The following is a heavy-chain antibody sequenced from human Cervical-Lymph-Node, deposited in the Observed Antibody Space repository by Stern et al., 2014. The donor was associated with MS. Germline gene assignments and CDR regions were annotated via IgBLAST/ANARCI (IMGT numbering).Heavy chain of an antibody. CDR2: IGALGDT. D-gene: IGHD6-19*01. J-gene: IGHJ4*02. CDR1: GFTFSICD. Sequence: EVQLEESGGGLVQPGGSLRLSCAASGFTFSICDMHWVRQVPGKGLEWVSGIGALGDTYYPDSVKGRFTISRENAKNSLYLQLDSLTVGDTAVYYCARGGFGSACYGPIGYWGQGILVTVSS. CDR3: ARGGFGSACYGPIGY. V-gene: IGHV3-13*01.